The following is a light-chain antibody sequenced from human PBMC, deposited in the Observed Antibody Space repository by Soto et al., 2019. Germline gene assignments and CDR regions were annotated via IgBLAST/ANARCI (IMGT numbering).Light chain of an antibody. J-gene: IGLJ3*02. V-gene: IGLV2-14*01. CDR1: SNDVGGFNY. CDR3: SSYTSSRTVV. Sequence: QSALTQPASVSGSPGQSITISCTGTSNDVGGFNYVSWYQQHPGEAPKLMIYEVRNRPSGVSNRFSGSKSGNTASLTISGLQAEDEADYYCSSYTSSRTVVFGGGTKVTVL. CDR2: EVR.